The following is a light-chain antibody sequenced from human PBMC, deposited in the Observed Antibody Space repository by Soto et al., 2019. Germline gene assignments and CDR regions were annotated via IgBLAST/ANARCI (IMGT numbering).Light chain of an antibody. Sequence: EIVMTQSPATLFVSPGERATLSCRASQTVSDDLAWYQQKPGQAPRLLIYGASTRATDIPARFSGGGSGTEFTLTIXSLQSEDSAIYYCQQYHDWPPITFGPGTKVNI. CDR2: GAS. CDR3: QQYHDWPPIT. V-gene: IGKV3-15*01. J-gene: IGKJ3*01. CDR1: QTVSDD.